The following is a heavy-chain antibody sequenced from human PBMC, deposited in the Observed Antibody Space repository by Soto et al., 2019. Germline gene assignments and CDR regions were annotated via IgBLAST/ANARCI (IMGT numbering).Heavy chain of an antibody. CDR3: ERGVVLAANKELHDDY. D-gene: IGHD2-15*01. J-gene: IGHJ4*02. CDR2: INVGNGNT. Sequence: GASVKVSCKASGYTFTNSAIHWVRQAPGQTLEWMGWINVGNGNTKYSQKFQGRVTITRDTSASTAYLELSSLISEDTAVYYRERGVVLAANKELHDDYWGRGTLVTVSS. CDR1: GYTFTNSA. V-gene: IGHV1-3*01.